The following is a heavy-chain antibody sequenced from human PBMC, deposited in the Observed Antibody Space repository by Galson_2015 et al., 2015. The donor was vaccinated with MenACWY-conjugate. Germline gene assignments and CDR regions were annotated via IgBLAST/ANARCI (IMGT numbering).Heavy chain of an antibody. CDR3: ARDPSSSWTLNYYYYGMDV. Sequence: SVKVSCKASGYTFTSYGISWVRQAPGQGLEWMGWISAYNGNTNYAQKLQGRVTMTTDTSTSTAYMELRSLRSNDTAVYYCARDPSSSWTLNYYYYGMDVWGQGTTFTVSS. J-gene: IGHJ6*02. V-gene: IGHV1-18*01. D-gene: IGHD6-13*01. CDR2: ISAYNGNT. CDR1: GYTFTSYG.